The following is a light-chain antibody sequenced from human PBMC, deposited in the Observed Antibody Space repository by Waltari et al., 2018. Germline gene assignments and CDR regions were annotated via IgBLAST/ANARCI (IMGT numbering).Light chain of an antibody. V-gene: IGLV1-44*01. CDR1: YSNIGSNT. CDR3: AAWDDSLSGSYV. CDR2: KKN. J-gene: IGLJ1*01. Sequence: QSVLPQPPSASGTPGQRVTISCSGSYSNIGSNTVNWYQQLPGTAPTPLIYKKNLRPSGVPDRFAGAKSGTSASLAITGLQSEDEADYYCAAWDDSLSGSYVFGTGTKVTVL.